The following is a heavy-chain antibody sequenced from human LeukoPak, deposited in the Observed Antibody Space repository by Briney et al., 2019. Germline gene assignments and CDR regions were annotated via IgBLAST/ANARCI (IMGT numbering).Heavy chain of an antibody. V-gene: IGHV6-1*01. J-gene: IGHJ5*02. CDR3: ARRLTQYDCFDP. CDR2: TYYRSTWYN. CDR1: GDTVSSNSVT. Sequence: SQTLSLTCALSGDTVSSNSVTWNWIKQSPSRGLEWLGRTYYRSTWYNDYAVSVRGRITVNPDTSKNQFSLHLNSVTPEDTAVYYCARRLTQYDCFDPWGQGILVTVSS. D-gene: IGHD2-2*01.